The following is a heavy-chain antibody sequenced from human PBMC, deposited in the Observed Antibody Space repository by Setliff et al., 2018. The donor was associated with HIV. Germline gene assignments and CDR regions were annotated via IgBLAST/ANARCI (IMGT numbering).Heavy chain of an antibody. V-gene: IGHV4-39*01. CDR2: IYYRGAT. Sequence: PSETLSLTCVVSGDYISRSRYYWGWIRQSPGKGLEWIGSIYYRGATYYNPTLQSRVTISADTSKNQFYLKLTSVTAADTAIYYCARPYDSLYGWGQGVLVTVSS. J-gene: IGHJ4*02. CDR1: GDYISRSRYY. CDR3: ARPYDSLYG. D-gene: IGHD3-22*01.